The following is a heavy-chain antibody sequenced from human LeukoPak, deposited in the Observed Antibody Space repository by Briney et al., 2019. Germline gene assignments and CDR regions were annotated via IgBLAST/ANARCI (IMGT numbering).Heavy chain of an antibody. V-gene: IGHV3-7*01. Sequence: GGSLRLSCAASGFTFSSYWMSWVRQAPGKGLEWVANIEQDGGEKNYVDPVKGRFTISRDNAENALYLQMNTLRPEDTAVYYCAGGSGWLLDDWGQGTLVTVSS. J-gene: IGHJ4*02. CDR1: GFTFSSYW. CDR3: AGGSGWLLDD. D-gene: IGHD6-19*01. CDR2: IEQDGGEK.